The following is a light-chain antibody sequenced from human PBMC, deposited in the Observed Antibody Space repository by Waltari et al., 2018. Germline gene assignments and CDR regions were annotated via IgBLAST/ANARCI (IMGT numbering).Light chain of an antibody. J-gene: IGKJ1*01. V-gene: IGKV3-20*01. CDR3: QHYVRLPAT. Sequence: EIVLTQSPGILSLSPGERATLSFRASQSVSRALAWYQQNPGQAPRLLIYGASNRATGIPDRFSGGGSGTDFSLTISRLEPEDFAVYYCQHYVRLPATFGQGTKVEIK. CDR2: GAS. CDR1: QSVSRA.